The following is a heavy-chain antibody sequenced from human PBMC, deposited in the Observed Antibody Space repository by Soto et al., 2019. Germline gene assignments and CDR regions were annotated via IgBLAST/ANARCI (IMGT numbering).Heavy chain of an antibody. D-gene: IGHD6-13*01. J-gene: IGHJ6*02. V-gene: IGHV4-39*01. CDR1: GGAMNSTVDA. Sequence: ETLSLTCTDSGGAMNSTVDAWGWIRQPPGKGLEWIGSSNYGGPTYYSPSLQSRVTISLDTAKNHFSLNLRSVTEADTAVYYCARHGAYSTSVYYYYGMDVWGQGTTVTGSS. CDR2: SNYGGPT. CDR3: ARHGAYSTSVYYYYGMDV.